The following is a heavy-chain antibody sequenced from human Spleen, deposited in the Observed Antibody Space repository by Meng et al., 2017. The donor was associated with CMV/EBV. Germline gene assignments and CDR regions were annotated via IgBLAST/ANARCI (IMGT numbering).Heavy chain of an antibody. D-gene: IGHD3-3*01. J-gene: IGHJ4*02. V-gene: IGHV3-33*06. Sequence: GESLKISCAASGFTFSTYGMHWVRQAPGKGLEWVAVILYDGSHRYYADSVKGRFTISRDTSKNTLHLQMNSLRVEDTAVYYCAEDFGVVTPTSFAYWGQGTLVTVSS. CDR3: AEDFGVVTPTSFAY. CDR1: GFTFSTYG. CDR2: ILYDGSHR.